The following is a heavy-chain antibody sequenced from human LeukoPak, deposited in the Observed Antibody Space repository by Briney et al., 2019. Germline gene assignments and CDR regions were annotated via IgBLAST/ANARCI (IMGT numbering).Heavy chain of an antibody. Sequence: ASVKVSCKASGYTFISYGISWVRQAPGQGLEWLGWISPYNGNANFTQRFQGRVTATTDRSTSTAYMELRSLRSDDTAVYYCARDPYYYESSGYSHLYAFDTWGQGTMVTVSS. J-gene: IGHJ3*02. D-gene: IGHD3-22*01. CDR3: ARDPYYYESSGYSHLYAFDT. CDR2: ISPYNGNA. CDR1: GYTFISYG. V-gene: IGHV1-18*01.